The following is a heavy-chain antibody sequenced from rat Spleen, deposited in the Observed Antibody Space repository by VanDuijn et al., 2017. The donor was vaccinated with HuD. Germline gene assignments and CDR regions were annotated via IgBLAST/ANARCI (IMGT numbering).Heavy chain of an antibody. CDR1: GFSLTSYH. CDR3: ARDPDYGGYSELGNWFAY. D-gene: IGHD1-11*01. CDR2: IWGDGST. V-gene: IGHV2-32*01. J-gene: IGHJ3*01. Sequence: QVQLKESGPGLVKPSETLSLTCTVSGFSLTSYHVSWVRQPPGKGLEWMGVIWGDGSTAYNSALKSRLSISRDTSKSQVFLKMNSLQTEDTATYYCARDPDYGGYSELGNWFAYWGQGTLVTVSS.